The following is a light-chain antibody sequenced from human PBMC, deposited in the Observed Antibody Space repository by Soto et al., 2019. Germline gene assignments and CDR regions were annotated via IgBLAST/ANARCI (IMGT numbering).Light chain of an antibody. CDR1: SSDVGAYKY. V-gene: IGLV2-8*01. CDR2: EVT. CDR3: TSYVGNDIWV. Sequence: QSALTQPPSASGSPGQSVTISCTGTSSDVGAYKYVSWYQQYPGKAPNLMIYEVTKRPSGVPDSFSGSKSGNTASLTVSGLQGEDEADYYCTSYVGNDIWVFGGGTTLTVL. J-gene: IGLJ3*02.